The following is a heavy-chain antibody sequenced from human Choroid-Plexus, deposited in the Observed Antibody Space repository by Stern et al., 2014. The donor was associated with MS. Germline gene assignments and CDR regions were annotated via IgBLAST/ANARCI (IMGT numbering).Heavy chain of an antibody. D-gene: IGHD2/OR15-2a*01. CDR3: AKDRQYLTYFFDH. CDR2: VSYDGSNK. CDR1: GFTFGSCA. V-gene: IGHV3-30*18. Sequence: QVQLVESGGGVVQPGRPLRLSCVASGFTFGSCAMHWVRQAPGKGLARVAGVSYDGSNKYYAGSVKGRFTISRDNSQNTLYMQMSSLRPEDTAVYYCAKDRQYLTYFFDHWGQGSLVTVSS. J-gene: IGHJ5*02.